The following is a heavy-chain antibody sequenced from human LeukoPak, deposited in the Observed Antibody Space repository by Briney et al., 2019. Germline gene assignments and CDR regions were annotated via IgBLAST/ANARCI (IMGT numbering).Heavy chain of an antibody. Sequence: GESLKISCKGSGYSFTSYWIGWVRQMPGKGLEWMGIIYPGDSDTRYSPSFQGQVTISADRSISTAYLQWSSLKASDTAMYYCARIYGCGGSCYSPAPYPHFDYWGQGTLVTVSS. J-gene: IGHJ4*02. CDR2: IYPGDSDT. D-gene: IGHD2-15*01. V-gene: IGHV5-51*01. CDR3: ARIYGCGGSCYSPAPYPHFDY. CDR1: GYSFTSYW.